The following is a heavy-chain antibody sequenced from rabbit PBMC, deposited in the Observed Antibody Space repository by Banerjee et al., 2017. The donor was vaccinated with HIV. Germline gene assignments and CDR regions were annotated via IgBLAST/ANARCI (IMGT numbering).Heavy chain of an antibody. V-gene: IGHV1S45*01. D-gene: IGHD1-1*01. Sequence: QEQLEESGGGLVTPGGTLTLTCTASGFSFNNIYWICWVRQAPGKGLEWITCIDTGDGDTYYANWAKGRFTISKTSSTTVTLQMTSLTAADTATYFCARNYVSAFDPWGPGTLVTVS. CDR2: IDTGDGDT. CDR3: ARNYVSAFDP. CDR1: GFSFNNIYW. J-gene: IGHJ2*01.